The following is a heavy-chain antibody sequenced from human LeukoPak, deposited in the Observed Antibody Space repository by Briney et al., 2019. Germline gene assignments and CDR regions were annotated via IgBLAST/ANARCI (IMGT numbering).Heavy chain of an antibody. J-gene: IGHJ4*02. V-gene: IGHV4-34*01. CDR3: ARLGYSSSWTWVFDC. CDR1: GGSFSGYY. D-gene: IGHD6-13*01. Sequence: PSETLSLTCAVYGGSFSGYYWSWIRQPPGKGLEWIGEINHSGSTNYNPSLKSRVTISVDTSKNQFSLKLSSVTAADTAVYYCARLGYSSSWTWVFDCWGQGTLVTVSS. CDR2: INHSGST.